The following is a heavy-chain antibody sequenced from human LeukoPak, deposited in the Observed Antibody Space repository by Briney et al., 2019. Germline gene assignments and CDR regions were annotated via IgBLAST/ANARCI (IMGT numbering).Heavy chain of an antibody. Sequence: ASVRVSCKASGYTFTGYYMHWVRQAPGQGLEWMGRINPNSGGTNYAQKFQGRVTMTRDTSISTAYMELSRLRSDDTAVYYCARGTRRNSGTTNPFDYWGQGTLVTVSS. V-gene: IGHV1-2*06. CDR1: GYTFTGYY. CDR3: ARGTRRNSGTTNPFDY. J-gene: IGHJ4*02. D-gene: IGHD1-1*01. CDR2: INPNSGGT.